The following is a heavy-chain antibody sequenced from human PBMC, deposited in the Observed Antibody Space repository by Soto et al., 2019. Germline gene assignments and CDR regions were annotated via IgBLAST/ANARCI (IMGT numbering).Heavy chain of an antibody. V-gene: IGHV3-21*01. CDR3: ARESRYSSSPIDY. Sequence: EVQLVESGGGLVKPGGSLRRSCAASGFTFSSYSMNWVRQAPGKGLEWVSSISSSSSYIYYADSVKGRFTISRDNAKNSLYLQMNSLRAEDTAVYYCARESRYSSSPIDYWGQGALVTVSS. CDR2: ISSSSSYI. J-gene: IGHJ4*02. D-gene: IGHD6-6*01. CDR1: GFTFSSYS.